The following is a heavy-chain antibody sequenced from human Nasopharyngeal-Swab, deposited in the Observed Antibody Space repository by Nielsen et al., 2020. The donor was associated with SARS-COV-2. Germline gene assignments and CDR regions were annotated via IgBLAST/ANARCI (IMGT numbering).Heavy chain of an antibody. D-gene: IGHD3-10*01. CDR1: GYTFTSYG. J-gene: IGHJ6*02. CDR2: ISAHNGDT. Sequence: ASVKVSCKASGYTFTSYGVNWVRQAPGQGLEWVGWISAHNGDTNYAQKLQGRVTMTTDTSTSTAYMELRSLRSDDTGVYYCARRGVVGGHEIYYYYGMDVWGQGTTVTVSS. V-gene: IGHV1-18*01. CDR3: ARRGVVGGHEIYYYYGMDV.